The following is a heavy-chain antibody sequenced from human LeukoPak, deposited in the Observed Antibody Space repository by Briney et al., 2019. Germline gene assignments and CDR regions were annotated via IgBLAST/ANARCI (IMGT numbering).Heavy chain of an antibody. Sequence: GGSLRLSCAASGFTFSSYSMNWVRQAPGKGLEWVSSISSSSSYIYYADSVKGRFTISRDNSRNSLYIQMNSLRTEDTAVYYCVKDQGQVYGYFDSWGQGTLVTVSS. V-gene: IGHV3-21*01. CDR1: GFTFSSYS. CDR3: VKDQGQVYGYFDS. J-gene: IGHJ4*02. D-gene: IGHD6-6*01. CDR2: ISSSSSYI.